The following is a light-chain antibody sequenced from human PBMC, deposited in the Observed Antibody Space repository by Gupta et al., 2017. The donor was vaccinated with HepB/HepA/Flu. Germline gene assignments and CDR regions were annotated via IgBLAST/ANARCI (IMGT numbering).Light chain of an antibody. V-gene: IGLV2-14*03. CDR3: SSYTNSSTLYV. CDR2: DVT. Sequence: QSALTPPASFSGSPGPSLTTSCTGTSSDVGGYNNVSWYQQHPGKAPKLMSYDVTNRRSGVSSRFSGSKSGTTASLTISGLQAEDEADYYCSSYTNSSTLYVFGAGTKVTVL. J-gene: IGLJ1*01. CDR1: SSDVGGYNN.